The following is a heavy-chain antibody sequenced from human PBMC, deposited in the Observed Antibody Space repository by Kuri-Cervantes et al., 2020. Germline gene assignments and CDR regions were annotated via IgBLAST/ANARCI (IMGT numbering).Heavy chain of an antibody. J-gene: IGHJ5*02. CDR2: IYYSGST. CDR1: GGSISSYY. Sequence: ESLKISCTVSGGSISSYYWSWIRQPPGKGLGWIGYIYYSGSTNYNPSLKGRVTIPVDTSKNQFSLKLSSVPAADTAVYYCARDSRVGWFDPWGQGTLVTVSS. D-gene: IGHD2-15*01. V-gene: IGHV4-59*13. CDR3: ARDSRVGWFDP.